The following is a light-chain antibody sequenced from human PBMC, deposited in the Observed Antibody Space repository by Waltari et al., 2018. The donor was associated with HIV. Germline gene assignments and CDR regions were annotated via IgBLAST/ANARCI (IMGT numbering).Light chain of an antibody. CDR3: QQRSDWPPT. J-gene: IGKJ1*01. CDR2: DAS. CDR1: QRVGSY. V-gene: IGKV3-11*01. Sequence: EIVLTQSPATLSLSPGERATLSCRASQRVGSYLGWYQQKPGQAPRLLIYDASNRATVIPARFSGSGSGTDFTLTISSLEPEDFAVYYCQQRSDWPPTFGQGT.